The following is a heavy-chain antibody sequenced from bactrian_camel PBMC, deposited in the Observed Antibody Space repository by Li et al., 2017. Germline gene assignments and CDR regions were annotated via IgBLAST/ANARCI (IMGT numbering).Heavy chain of an antibody. CDR2: LAIHGVRT. Sequence: HVQLVESGGGSVQAGGSLRLSCVASEYRGCTGWLRQAPGKEREGVAALAIHGVRTYYADSVVGRFTISQGAKNTLYLQMNSLKPEDTAMYYCVADETCVRWSLAELWLLGPGDPGHRL. V-gene: IGHV3S53*01. J-gene: IGHJ6*01. CDR3: VADETCVRWSLAELWL. CDR1: EYRGC. D-gene: IGHD6*01.